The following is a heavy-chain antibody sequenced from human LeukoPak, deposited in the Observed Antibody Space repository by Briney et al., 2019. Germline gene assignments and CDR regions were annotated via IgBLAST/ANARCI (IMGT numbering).Heavy chain of an antibody. CDR3: ARLLAVAGIPYYYYYMDV. V-gene: IGHV4-59*01. Sequence: PSETLSLTCTVSGGPISSYYWSWIRQPPGKGLEWIGYIYYSGSTNYNPSLKSRVTISVDTSKNQFSLKLSSVTAADTAVYYCARLLAVAGIPYYYYYMDVWGKGTTVTISS. J-gene: IGHJ6*03. CDR2: IYYSGST. CDR1: GGPISSYY. D-gene: IGHD6-19*01.